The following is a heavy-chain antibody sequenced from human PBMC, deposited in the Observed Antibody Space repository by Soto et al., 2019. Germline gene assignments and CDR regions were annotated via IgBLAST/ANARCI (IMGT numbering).Heavy chain of an antibody. V-gene: IGHV3-33*01. Sequence: GGSLRLSCAASGFTFSSYDMHWVRQAPGKGLEWVAVIWYDGSNKYYADSVKGRFTISRDNSKNTLYLQMNSLRAEDTAVYYCARDGGVNYFDYWGQGTLVTVSS. D-gene: IGHD2-8*02. CDR1: GFTFSSYD. CDR3: ARDGGVNYFDY. J-gene: IGHJ4*02. CDR2: IWYDGSNK.